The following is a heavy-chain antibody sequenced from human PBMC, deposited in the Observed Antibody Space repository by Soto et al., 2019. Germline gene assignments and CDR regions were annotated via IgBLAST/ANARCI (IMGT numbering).Heavy chain of an antibody. CDR2: INPSGGST. D-gene: IGHD3-10*01. J-gene: IGHJ6*03. CDR1: GYTFTSYY. Sequence: ASVKVSCKASGYTFTSYYMHWVRQAPGQGLEWMGIINPSGGSTSYAQKFQGRVTMTRDTSTSTVYMELSSLRSEDTAVYYCARESVLHRAYYYMDVWGKGTTVTVSS. V-gene: IGHV1-46*03. CDR3: ARESVLHRAYYYMDV.